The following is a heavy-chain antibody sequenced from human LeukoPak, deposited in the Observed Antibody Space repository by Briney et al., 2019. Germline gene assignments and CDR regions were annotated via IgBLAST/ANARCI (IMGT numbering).Heavy chain of an antibody. CDR2: ISGSGGNT. Sequence: GGSLRLSYAASGFTLRGYAINWVRQAPGKGLEWVSAISGSGGNTYYADSVKGRFTISRDNSKNTLYLQMNSLRAEDTAVYYCAKGDDYVRRVYVDYWGQGTLVSVSS. CDR1: GFTLRGYA. V-gene: IGHV3-23*01. D-gene: IGHD3-10*02. CDR3: AKGDDYVRRVYVDY. J-gene: IGHJ4*02.